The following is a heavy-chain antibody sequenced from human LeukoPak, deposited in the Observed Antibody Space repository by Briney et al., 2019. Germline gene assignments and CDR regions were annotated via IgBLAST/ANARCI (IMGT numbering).Heavy chain of an antibody. D-gene: IGHD3-22*01. CDR3: AREGDSSGYYPAYYFDY. V-gene: IGHV1-18*01. Sequence: ASVKVSCKASGYTFTSYGLSWVRQAPGQGLEWMGWISAYNGNTNYAQKLQGRVTMTTDTSTSTAYMELRSLRSDDTAVYYCAREGDSSGYYPAYYFDYWGQGTLVTVSS. CDR2: ISAYNGNT. J-gene: IGHJ4*02. CDR1: GYTFTSYG.